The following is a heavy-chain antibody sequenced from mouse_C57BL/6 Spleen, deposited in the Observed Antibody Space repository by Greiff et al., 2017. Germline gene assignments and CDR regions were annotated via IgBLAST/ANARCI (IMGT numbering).Heavy chain of an antibody. J-gene: IGHJ3*01. V-gene: IGHV1-82*01. D-gene: IGHD2-4*01. Sequence: VQLQQSGPELVKPGASVKISCKASGYAFSSSWMNWVKQRPGKGLEWIGRIYPGDGDTNYNGKFKGKATLTADKSSSTAYMQLSSLTSEDSAVYFCARSDYDDGFAYWGQGTLVTVSA. CDR3: ARSDYDDGFAY. CDR2: IYPGDGDT. CDR1: GYAFSSSW.